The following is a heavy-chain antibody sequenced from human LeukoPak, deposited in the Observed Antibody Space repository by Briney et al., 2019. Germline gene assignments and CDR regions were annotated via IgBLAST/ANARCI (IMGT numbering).Heavy chain of an antibody. J-gene: IGHJ4*02. Sequence: SETLSLTCTVSGGSVSSGSYYWSWIRQPPGKGLEWIGYIYYSGSTNYNPSLKSRVTISVDTSKNQFSLKLSSVTAADTAVYYCARAVTTFGVVTPFFDYWGQGTLVTVSS. CDR3: ARAVTTFGVVTPFFDY. CDR1: GGSVSSGSYY. V-gene: IGHV4-61*01. D-gene: IGHD3-3*01. CDR2: IYYSGST.